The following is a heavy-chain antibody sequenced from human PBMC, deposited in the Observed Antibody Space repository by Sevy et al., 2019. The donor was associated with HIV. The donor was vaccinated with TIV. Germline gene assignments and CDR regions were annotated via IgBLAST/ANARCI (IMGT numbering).Heavy chain of an antibody. CDR2: ISSSSSYT. D-gene: IGHD3-16*02. CDR1: GFTFRDYY. J-gene: IGHJ4*02. CDR3: ARDHHDYIWGSYRYNYFDY. Sequence: GGSLRLSCAASGFTFRDYYMSWIRQAPGKGLEWVSYISSSSSYTNYADSVKGRFTISRDNAKNSLYLQMNSLRAEDTAVYYCARDHHDYIWGSYRYNYFDYWGQGTLVTVSS. V-gene: IGHV3-11*06.